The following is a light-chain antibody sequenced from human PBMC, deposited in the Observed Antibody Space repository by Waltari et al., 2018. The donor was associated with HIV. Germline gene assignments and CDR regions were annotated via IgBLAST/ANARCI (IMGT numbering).Light chain of an antibody. CDR1: QSISAT. CDR2: EAA. V-gene: IGKV3-15*01. J-gene: IGKJ2*01. CDR3: QQYDSGPRGIT. Sequence: EIVMTQSPPTLSVSPGQRVTLSCRASQSISATVPWYQQRPGQATRLLIYEAATRPTGIPARCSGSGSGTEFTLTITSLQSEDFATYFCQQYDSGPRGITFGQGTMLEIK.